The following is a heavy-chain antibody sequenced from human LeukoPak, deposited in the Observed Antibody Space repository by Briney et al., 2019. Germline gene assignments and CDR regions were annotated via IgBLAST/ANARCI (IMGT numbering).Heavy chain of an antibody. V-gene: IGHV1-8*02. D-gene: IGHD6-13*01. Sequence: ASVKVSCKASGYTFTGHYMHWVRQATGQGLEWMGWMNPNSGNTGYAQKFQGRVTMTRNTSISTAYMELSSLRSEDTAVYYCARGPAAAGKFYYYYYYMDVWGKGTTVTISS. CDR1: GYTFTGHY. CDR2: MNPNSGNT. CDR3: ARGPAAAGKFYYYYYYMDV. J-gene: IGHJ6*03.